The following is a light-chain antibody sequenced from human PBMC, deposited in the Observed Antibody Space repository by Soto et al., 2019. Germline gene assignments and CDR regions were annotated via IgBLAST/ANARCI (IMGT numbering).Light chain of an antibody. CDR1: KLGDKY. CDR2: QDS. J-gene: IGLJ2*01. V-gene: IGLV3-1*01. Sequence: SYELTQPPSVSVSPGQTASITCSGEKLGDKYACWYQQKPGQSPVLVIYQDSKRPSGIPERFSGSNSGNTATLTISGTQAMDEADYYCQAWDSSTKVFGGGTKVTVL. CDR3: QAWDSSTKV.